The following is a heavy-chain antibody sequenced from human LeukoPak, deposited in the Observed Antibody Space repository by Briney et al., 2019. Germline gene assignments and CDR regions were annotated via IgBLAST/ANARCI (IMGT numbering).Heavy chain of an antibody. V-gene: IGHV3-23*01. CDR3: AKGGDFWSGTTRYFDY. Sequence: GSLRLSCAASGFTFSSYAMSWVRQAPGKGLEWVSAISGSGGSTYYADSVKGRFTISRDNSKNTLYLQMNSLRAEDTAVYYCAKGGDFWSGTTRYFDYWGQGTLVTVSS. D-gene: IGHD3-3*01. J-gene: IGHJ4*02. CDR2: ISGSGGST. CDR1: GFTFSSYA.